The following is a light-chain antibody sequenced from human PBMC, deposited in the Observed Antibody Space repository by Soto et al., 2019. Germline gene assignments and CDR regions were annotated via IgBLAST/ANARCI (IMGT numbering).Light chain of an antibody. CDR3: GTWDNSLRLPYV. Sequence: QSVRTQRPSVSAAPGQKVTISCSGSSSNIGNNYVSWYQQLPGTAPKLLIFENNKRPSGIPDRFSASKSGTSATLAITGLQTGDAADYYCGTWDNSLRLPYVFGTGTKVPVL. V-gene: IGLV1-51*02. J-gene: IGLJ1*01. CDR1: SSNIGNNY. CDR2: ENN.